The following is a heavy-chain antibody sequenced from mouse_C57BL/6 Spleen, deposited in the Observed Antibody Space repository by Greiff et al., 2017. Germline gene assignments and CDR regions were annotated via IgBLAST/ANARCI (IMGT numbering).Heavy chain of an antibody. CDR1: GYAFSSSW. Sequence: LLESGPELVKPGASVKISCKASGYAFSSSWMNWVKQRPGKGLEWIGRIYPGDGDTNYNGKFKGKATLTADKSSSTAYMQLSSLTSEDSAVYFCARSDASYYSNHWYFDVWGTGTTVTVSS. J-gene: IGHJ1*03. CDR3: ARSDASYYSNHWYFDV. D-gene: IGHD2-5*01. V-gene: IGHV1-82*01. CDR2: IYPGDGDT.